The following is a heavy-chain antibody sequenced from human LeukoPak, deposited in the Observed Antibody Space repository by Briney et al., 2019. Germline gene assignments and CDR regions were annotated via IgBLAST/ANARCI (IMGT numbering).Heavy chain of an antibody. CDR3: ARDVTYYGGDWFDP. V-gene: IGHV3-48*04. D-gene: IGHD4-23*01. Sequence: PGGSLRLSCAASGFTFSSSGMNWVRQAPGKGLEWVSYISSATSTIYYADSVKGRFTISRDNAENSLYLQMNSLRAEDTAVYYCARDVTYYGGDWFDPWGQGTLVTVSS. CDR1: GFTFSSSG. J-gene: IGHJ5*02. CDR2: ISSATSTI.